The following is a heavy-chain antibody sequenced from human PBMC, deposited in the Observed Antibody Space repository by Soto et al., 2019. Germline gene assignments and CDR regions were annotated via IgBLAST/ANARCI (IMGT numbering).Heavy chain of an antibody. D-gene: IGHD6-25*01. V-gene: IGHV1-2*04. CDR3: ASGAGGAATIPSYYYYYYGMDV. Sequence: VASVKVSCKASGYTFTGYYMHWVRQAPGQGLEWMGWINPNSGGTNYAQKFQGWVTMTRDTSISTAYMELSRLRSDDTAVYYCASGAGGAATIPSYYYYYYGMDVWGQGTTVTVSS. J-gene: IGHJ6*02. CDR1: GYTFTGYY. CDR2: INPNSGGT.